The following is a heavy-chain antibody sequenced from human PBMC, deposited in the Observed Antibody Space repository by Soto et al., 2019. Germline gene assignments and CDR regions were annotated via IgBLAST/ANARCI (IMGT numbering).Heavy chain of an antibody. Sequence: QVQLVQSGAEVKKPGASVKVSCKASGYTFTSYDINWVRQATGQGLEWMGWMNPNSGNTGYAQKFQGRVTMTRNTSISTAYMELSSLRSEDTAVYYCARGGDCSGGSCYEHTCWGQGTLVTVSS. D-gene: IGHD2-15*01. J-gene: IGHJ4*02. CDR3: ARGGDCSGGSCYEHTC. V-gene: IGHV1-8*01. CDR1: GYTFTSYD. CDR2: MNPNSGNT.